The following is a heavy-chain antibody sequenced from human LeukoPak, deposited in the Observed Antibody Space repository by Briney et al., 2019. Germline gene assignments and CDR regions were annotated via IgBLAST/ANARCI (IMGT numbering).Heavy chain of an antibody. CDR3: ARHSSSLSFDY. CDR1: GFTFSSYW. V-gene: IGHV3-74*01. Sequence: GGSLRLSCAASGFTFSSYWMHWVRQAPGKGLVWVSRINSDGSSASYADSVKGRFTISRDNAKNTLYLQMNSLRAEDTAVYYCARHSSSLSFDYWGQGTLVTVSS. J-gene: IGHJ4*02. CDR2: INSDGSSA. D-gene: IGHD6-13*01.